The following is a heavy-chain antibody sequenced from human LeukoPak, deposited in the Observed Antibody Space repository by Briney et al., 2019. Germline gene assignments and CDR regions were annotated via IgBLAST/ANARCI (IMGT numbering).Heavy chain of an antibody. CDR3: AKEFPSGSSWHTIDY. D-gene: IGHD6-13*01. CDR2: VSGSGGSA. Sequence: PGGSLRLSCAASGFTVSSYAMSWVRQAPGKGLEWVSAVSGSGGSAYFADSVKGRFTVSRDNSKNTLYLQMNSLRAEDTAVYYCAKEFPSGSSWHTIDYWGQGTLVTVSS. J-gene: IGHJ4*02. V-gene: IGHV3-23*01. CDR1: GFTVSSYA.